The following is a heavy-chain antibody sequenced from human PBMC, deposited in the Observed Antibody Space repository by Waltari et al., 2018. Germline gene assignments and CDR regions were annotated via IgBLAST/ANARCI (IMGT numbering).Heavy chain of an antibody. CDR2: INPNSGDT. Sequence: QVQLVQSGAEVKKSGASVKVPCKASGYTFPAFFIHWVRQAPGQGLEWMGRINPNSGDTSYAQRFQGRVTMTGDTSITTAYMELTGLRSDDTAIYYCARSGGGTTTFGVAEWGQGSLVTVSS. CDR1: GYTFPAFF. D-gene: IGHD3-3*01. V-gene: IGHV1-2*06. CDR3: ARSGGGTTTFGVAE. J-gene: IGHJ4*02.